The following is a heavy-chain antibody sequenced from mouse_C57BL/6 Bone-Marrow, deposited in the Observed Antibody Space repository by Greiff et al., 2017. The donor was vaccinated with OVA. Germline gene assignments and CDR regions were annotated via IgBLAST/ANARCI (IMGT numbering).Heavy chain of an antibody. Sequence: QVQLQQSGAELARPGASVKMSCKASGYTFTSYTMHWVKQRPGQGLEWIGYINPSSGYTKYNQKFKDKATLTADESSSTAYMQLSSLTSEDSAVYYCAREKNYYGSSYGYFDVWGTGTTVTVSS. J-gene: IGHJ1*03. CDR2: INPSSGYT. V-gene: IGHV1-4*01. D-gene: IGHD1-1*01. CDR3: AREKNYYGSSYGYFDV. CDR1: GYTFTSYT.